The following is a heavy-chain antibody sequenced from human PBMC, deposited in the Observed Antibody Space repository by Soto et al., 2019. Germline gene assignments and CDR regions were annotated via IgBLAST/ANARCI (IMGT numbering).Heavy chain of an antibody. CDR3: ARVPIDTYMIYWSDP. CDR2: IYFSGRT. Sequence: SEPLSLTSTVSGDSVSSGGYYLPWIRQPPGKGLEWVGHIYFSGRTNYIPSLESRVTISLDTSKNQFSLKLTSVTAADTAVYYCARVPIDTYMIYWSDPWGQGTLVTVSS. D-gene: IGHD3-16*01. CDR1: GDSVSSGGYY. J-gene: IGHJ5*02. V-gene: IGHV4-61*08.